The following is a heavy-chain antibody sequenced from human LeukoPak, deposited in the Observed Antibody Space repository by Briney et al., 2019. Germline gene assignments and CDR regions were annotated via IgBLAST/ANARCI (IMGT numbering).Heavy chain of an antibody. J-gene: IGHJ4*02. D-gene: IGHD2-15*01. Sequence: GGSLRLSCATSGFIFSRYEMNWVRQAPGKGLEGVAYIDSRSSTIYYADSMKGRFTISRDNAKNSLYLQMNSLRVGDTAIYYCAREEYQVLLDWGQGILVTVAS. CDR3: AREEYQVLLD. CDR1: GFIFSRYE. CDR2: IDSRSSTI. V-gene: IGHV3-48*03.